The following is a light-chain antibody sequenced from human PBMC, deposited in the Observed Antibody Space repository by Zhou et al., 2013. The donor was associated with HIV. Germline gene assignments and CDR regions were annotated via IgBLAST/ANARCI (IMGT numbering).Light chain of an antibody. CDR2: KAS. J-gene: IGKJ1*01. CDR3: QQYDNLWT. V-gene: IGKV1-8*01. CDR1: QTINTD. Sequence: AIQMTQSPSSFSASTGDRVTVTCRASQTINTDLAWYQQTPGKAPKLLIYKASNLQTGVPSRFSGHGSATEFNLTIDGLQGDDFATYFCQQYDNLWTFGQGTRV.